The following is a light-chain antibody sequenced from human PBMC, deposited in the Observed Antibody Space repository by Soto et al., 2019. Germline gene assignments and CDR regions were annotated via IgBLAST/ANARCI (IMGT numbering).Light chain of an antibody. CDR3: QHYNTSLG. Sequence: DIQMTQSPSTLSASVGDRVTITCRASQSISSWLAWYQQKPGKAPKLLIYKASSLESGVPSRFSGSGSGTEFPLTISRLQHDDFATYYCQHYNTSLGFGQGTKVEIK. V-gene: IGKV1-5*03. CDR1: QSISSW. CDR2: KAS. J-gene: IGKJ1*01.